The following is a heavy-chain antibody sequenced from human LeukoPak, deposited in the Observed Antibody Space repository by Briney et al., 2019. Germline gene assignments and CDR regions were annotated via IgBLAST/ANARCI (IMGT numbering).Heavy chain of an antibody. CDR1: GFTFSSHG. CDR2: IQNDGNEK. V-gene: IGHV3-30*02. J-gene: IGHJ4*02. D-gene: IGHD4-17*01. Sequence: PGGSLRLSCAASGFTFSSHGMHWVRQAPGKGLEWVAFIQNDGNEKYYAGSVKGRYTISRDNSKNTLYLQMNSLRTGDTADYYCAKRGTVTSNFEYWGQGTLVTVSS. CDR3: AKRGTVTSNFEY.